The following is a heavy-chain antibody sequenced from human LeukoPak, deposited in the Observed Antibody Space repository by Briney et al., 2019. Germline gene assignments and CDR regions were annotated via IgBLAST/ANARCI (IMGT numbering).Heavy chain of an antibody. CDR2: ISYDGSNK. CDR1: GFTFSSYA. J-gene: IGHJ4*02. D-gene: IGHD1-26*01. Sequence: GGSLRLSCAASGFTFSSYAMHWVRQAPGKGLEWVAVISYDGSNKYYADSVKGRFTISRDNAKNSLYLQMNSLRAEDTAVYYCARDLRLHSGSYDYWGQGTLVTVSS. V-gene: IGHV3-30*04. CDR3: ARDLRLHSGSYDY.